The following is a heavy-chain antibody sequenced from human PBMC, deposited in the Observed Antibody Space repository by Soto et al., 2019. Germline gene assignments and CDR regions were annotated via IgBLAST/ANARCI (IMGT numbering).Heavy chain of an antibody. J-gene: IGHJ4*02. CDR2: IYYSGST. CDR3: ARRWGRTFDY. CDR1: GGSISSYY. V-gene: IGHV4-59*08. D-gene: IGHD7-27*01. Sequence: QVQLQESGPGLVKPSETLSITCTVSGGSISSYYWSWIRQPPGKGLEWIGYIYYSGSTNYNPSLKSRVTISVDTSKNQFSLKLSSVTATDTAVYYCARRWGRTFDYWGQRTLVTVSS.